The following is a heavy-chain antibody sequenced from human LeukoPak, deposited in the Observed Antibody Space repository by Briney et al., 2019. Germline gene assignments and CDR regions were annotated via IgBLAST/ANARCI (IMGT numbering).Heavy chain of an antibody. V-gene: IGHV1-3*01. CDR3: ARDSERYFDWFGPGAKDDAFDI. Sequence: ASVKVSCKASGYTFTSYAMHWVRQAPGQRLEWMGWINAGNGNTKYSQKFQGRVTITRDTSASTAYMELSSLRSEDTAVYYCARDSERYFDWFGPGAKDDAFDIWGQGTMVTVSS. CDR2: INAGNGNT. D-gene: IGHD3-9*01. CDR1: GYTFTSYA. J-gene: IGHJ3*02.